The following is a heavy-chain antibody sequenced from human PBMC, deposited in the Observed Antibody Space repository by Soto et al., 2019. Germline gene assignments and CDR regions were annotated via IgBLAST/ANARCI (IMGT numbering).Heavy chain of an antibody. CDR3: ARLDSSGWELDY. D-gene: IGHD6-19*01. V-gene: IGHV4-59*08. Sequence: PSETLSLTCTVSGGSISSYYWSWIRQPPGKGLEWIGYIYYSGSTNYNPSLKSRVTISVDTSKNQFSLKLSSVTAADTAVYYCARLDSSGWELDYWGRGTLVTVSS. CDR2: IYYSGST. J-gene: IGHJ4*02. CDR1: GGSISSYY.